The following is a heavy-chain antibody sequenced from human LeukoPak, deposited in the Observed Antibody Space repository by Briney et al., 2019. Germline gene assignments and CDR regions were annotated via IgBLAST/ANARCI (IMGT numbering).Heavy chain of an antibody. CDR1: GGSISSYY. Sequence: PSETLSLTFTVSGGSISSYYWSWIRQPPGKGLEWIGYIYYSGSTNYNPSLKSRVTISVDTSKNQFSLKLSSVTAADTAVYYCARAQQGARDAFDIWGQGTMVTVSS. J-gene: IGHJ3*02. D-gene: IGHD4/OR15-4a*01. CDR2: IYYSGST. V-gene: IGHV4-59*01. CDR3: ARAQQGARDAFDI.